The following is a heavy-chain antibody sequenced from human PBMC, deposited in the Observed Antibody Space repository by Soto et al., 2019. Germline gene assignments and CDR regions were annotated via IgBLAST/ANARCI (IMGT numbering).Heavy chain of an antibody. D-gene: IGHD3-16*01. V-gene: IGHV1-3*04. CDR1: GYKFANYA. J-gene: IGHJ6*02. CDR2: INTGKGNT. Sequence: QVRLVQSGTEVKRPGASVMVSCKASGYKFANYAIHWVRQAPGQNFEWMGWINTGKGNTRNSQKFQDRVTFTRDTAATTGHMEVGSLKFEDTAVYSCARDLSGWGLTNGHYGVDVWGQGTTVIVSS. CDR3: ARDLSGWGLTNGHYGVDV.